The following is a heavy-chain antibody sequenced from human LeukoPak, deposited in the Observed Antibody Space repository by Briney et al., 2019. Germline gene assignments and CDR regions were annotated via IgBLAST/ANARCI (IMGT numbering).Heavy chain of an antibody. Sequence: GGSLRLSCAASGFTFSNYGMHWVRQAPGKGLDWVAFIHYDGINKYYADSVKGRFTISRDDSKNTLYLQMNSLRAEDTAVYYCAKAASKRTDYGDYAFYYYMDVWGKGTTVTISS. CDR2: IHYDGINK. J-gene: IGHJ6*03. CDR3: AKAASKRTDYGDYAFYYYMDV. D-gene: IGHD4-17*01. CDR1: GFTFSNYG. V-gene: IGHV3-30*02.